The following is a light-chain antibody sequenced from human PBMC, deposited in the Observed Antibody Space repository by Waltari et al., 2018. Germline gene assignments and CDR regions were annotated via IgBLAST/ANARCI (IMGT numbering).Light chain of an antibody. J-gene: IGKJ4*01. V-gene: IGKV1-39*01. CDR3: QQADRLPLT. Sequence: DIQMTQSPSTLSASVGDRVTITCRASQFISTYLHWYHQRPGQAPSLLFYAISRLQPGVPSRFSASGSGTEFTLTISSLQSEDFGTYFCQQADRLPLTFGGGTKVEIK. CDR1: QFISTY. CDR2: AIS.